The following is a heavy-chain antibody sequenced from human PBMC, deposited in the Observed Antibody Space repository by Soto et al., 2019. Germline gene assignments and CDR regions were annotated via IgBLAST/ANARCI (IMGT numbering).Heavy chain of an antibody. CDR2: ISWNSGSI. Sequence: EVQLVESGGGLVQPGRSLRLSCAASGFTFDDYAMHWVRQSPGKGLEWVSCISWNSGSIGYADSVKGRFTISRDNAKSSLYLQMNSLRTDDTALYYCAKGSYYVDTVMVPFDFWGQGTLVTVSS. D-gene: IGHD5-18*01. CDR3: AKGSYYVDTVMVPFDF. CDR1: GFTFDDYA. J-gene: IGHJ4*02. V-gene: IGHV3-9*01.